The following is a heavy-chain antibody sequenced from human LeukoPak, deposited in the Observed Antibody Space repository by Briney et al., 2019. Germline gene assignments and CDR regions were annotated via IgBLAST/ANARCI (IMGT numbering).Heavy chain of an antibody. Sequence: SETLSLTCAVYGGSFSGYYWSWIRQPPGKGLEWIGEINHSGSTNYNPSLKSRVTISVDTSKNQFSLKLSSVTTADTAVYYCARGFSKRNYYYYGMDVWGQGTTVTVSS. CDR3: ARGFSKRNYYYYGMDV. J-gene: IGHJ6*02. CDR1: GGSFSGYY. V-gene: IGHV4-34*01. CDR2: INHSGST. D-gene: IGHD4-4*01.